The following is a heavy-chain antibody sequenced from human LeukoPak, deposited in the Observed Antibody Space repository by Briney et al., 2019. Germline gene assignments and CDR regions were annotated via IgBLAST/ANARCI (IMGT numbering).Heavy chain of an antibody. D-gene: IGHD3-22*01. CDR2: IIPIFGTT. J-gene: IGHJ3*02. CDR3: ARVLAGYDTSGYYWDAFDI. Sequence: SVKVSCKASGYTFTSYDISWVRQAPGQGLEWMGGIIPIFGTTNYAQKFQGRVTITADESTSTAYMELSSLRSEDTAVYYCARVLAGYDTSGYYWDAFDIWGQGTMVSVSS. V-gene: IGHV1-69*13. CDR1: GYTFTSYD.